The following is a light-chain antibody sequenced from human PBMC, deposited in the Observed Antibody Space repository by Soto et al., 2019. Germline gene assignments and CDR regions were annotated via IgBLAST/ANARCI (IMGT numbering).Light chain of an antibody. CDR2: GAS. Sequence: DIQMTQSPSSLSASVGDRVVITCRASQSISNYLNWFQQRPGKAPKLLIYGASTLQSGVPSRFGGSGSGREFTLVISSLQPEDYATYYCQQSYTTLPLTFGGGTKVEIK. J-gene: IGKJ4*01. V-gene: IGKV1-39*01. CDR1: QSISNY. CDR3: QQSYTTLPLT.